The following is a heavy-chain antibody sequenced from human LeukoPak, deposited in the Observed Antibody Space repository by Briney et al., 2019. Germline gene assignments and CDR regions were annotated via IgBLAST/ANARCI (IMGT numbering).Heavy chain of an antibody. CDR2: ISHSGNI. J-gene: IGHJ4*02. CDR1: GGSFSGYY. V-gene: IGHV4-34*01. Sequence: PSETLSLTCAVYGGSFSGYYWSWVRLPPGKGLEWIGEISHSGNINYNPSLKSRISISVDTSKNQLSLILTSVTAADTAVYYCARHFLGGSYFDYWGQGTLVTVSS. CDR3: ARHFLGGSYFDY. D-gene: IGHD1-26*01.